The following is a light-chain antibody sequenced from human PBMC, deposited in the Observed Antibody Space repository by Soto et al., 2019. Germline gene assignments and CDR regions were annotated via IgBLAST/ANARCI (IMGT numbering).Light chain of an antibody. CDR1: QTINSW. J-gene: IGKJ1*01. V-gene: IGKV1-5*01. Sequence: DIQMTQSPSTLPASVGDRVTITCRASQTINSWLAWYQQKPGKAPKVLIFDASSLKTGVPSRFRGSGSGTEFTLTISNLQPDDFATYYCQQYDSYSSGPFGQGTKVDIK. CDR3: QQYDSYSSGP. CDR2: DAS.